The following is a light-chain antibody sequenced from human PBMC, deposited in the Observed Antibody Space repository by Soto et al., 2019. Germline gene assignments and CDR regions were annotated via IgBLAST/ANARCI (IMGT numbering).Light chain of an antibody. Sequence: QSVLTQPASVSGSPGQSITISCTGTSSDVGGYNSVSWYQHHPGKAPKLMIYEVSNRPSGVSDRFSGSKSGNTASLTISGLQAEDEADYYCSSYTTNTGLEYGFGTATKVTVL. CDR2: EVS. CDR3: SSYTTNTGLEYG. CDR1: SSDVGGYNS. J-gene: IGLJ1*01. V-gene: IGLV2-14*01.